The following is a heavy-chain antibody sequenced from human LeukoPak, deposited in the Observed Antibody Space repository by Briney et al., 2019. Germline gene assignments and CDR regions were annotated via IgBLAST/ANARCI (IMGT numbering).Heavy chain of an antibody. D-gene: IGHD2-2*01. CDR1: GGSISSYY. V-gene: IGHV4-4*07. CDR2: IYTSGGT. Sequence: PSETLSLTCTVSGGSISSYYWSWIRQPAGKGLEWIGRIYTSGGTNYNPSLKSRVTMSVDTSKNQFSLKLSSVTAADTAVYYCARDRLSGTRYCSSTSCFLFDPWGQGTLVTVSS. J-gene: IGHJ5*02. CDR3: ARDRLSGTRYCSSTSCFLFDP.